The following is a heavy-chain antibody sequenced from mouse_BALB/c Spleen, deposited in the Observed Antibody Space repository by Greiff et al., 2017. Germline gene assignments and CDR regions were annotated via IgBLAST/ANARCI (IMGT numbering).Heavy chain of an antibody. D-gene: IGHD1-1*01. J-gene: IGHJ3*01. CDR3: ARSSYGSSPAWFAY. Sequence: VQLQQPGAELVKPGASVKLSCKASGYTFTSYWMHWVKQRPGQGLEWIGEINPSNGRTNYNEKCKSKATLTVDKSSSTAYMQLSSLTSEDSAVYYCARSSYGSSPAWFAYWGQGTLVTVSA. V-gene: IGHV1S81*02. CDR2: INPSNGRT. CDR1: GYTFTSYW.